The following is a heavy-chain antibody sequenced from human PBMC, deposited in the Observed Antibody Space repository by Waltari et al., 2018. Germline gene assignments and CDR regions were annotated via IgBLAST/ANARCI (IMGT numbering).Heavy chain of an antibody. CDR1: GGSFSGYY. V-gene: IGHV4-34*01. J-gene: IGHJ5*02. CDR2: INQSRST. Sequence: QVQLQQWGAGLLKPSETLSLTCAVYGGSFSGYYWSWIRRPPGKGLEWIGEINQSRSTNYNPSLKSRVTRSVDTSKNQFSLKLSSVTAADTAVYYCARAYVLRFLESFDPWGQGTLVTVSS. CDR3: ARAYVLRFLESFDP. D-gene: IGHD3-3*01.